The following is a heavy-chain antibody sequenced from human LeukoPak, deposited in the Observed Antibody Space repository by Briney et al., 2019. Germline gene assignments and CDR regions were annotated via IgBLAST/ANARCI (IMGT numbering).Heavy chain of an antibody. J-gene: IGHJ4*02. CDR1: GYSFISYW. Sequence: GESLKISCQGSGYSFISYWIGWVRQVPGRGLEWMGLIYPGDSDTRYSPSFQGQVTISADKSISTAFLQWNSLRASDTAMYYCARGWTYYYGSSGYEYWGQGTLVTVSS. D-gene: IGHD3-22*01. V-gene: IGHV5-51*01. CDR3: ARGWTYYYGSSGYEY. CDR2: IYPGDSDT.